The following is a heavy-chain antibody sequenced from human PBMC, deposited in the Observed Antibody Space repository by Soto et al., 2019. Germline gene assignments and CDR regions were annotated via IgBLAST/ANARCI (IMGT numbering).Heavy chain of an antibody. V-gene: IGHV1-18*01. J-gene: IGHJ4*02. CDR3: ARDKGDGSGSYYGY. D-gene: IGHD3-10*01. CDR1: GYTFTSYG. Sequence: QVQLVQSGAEVKKPGASVKVSCKASGYTFTSYGISWVRQAPGQGLEWMGWISAYNGNTNYAQKLQGRVTMTTDTXXSTADIELRRLRSDDTAVYYCARDKGDGSGSYYGYWGQGTLVTVSS. CDR2: ISAYNGNT.